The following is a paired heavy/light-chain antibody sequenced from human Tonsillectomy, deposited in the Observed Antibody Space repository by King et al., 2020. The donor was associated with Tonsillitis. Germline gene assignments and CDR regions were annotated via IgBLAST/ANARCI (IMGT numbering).Light chain of an antibody. CDR2: YDN. CDR3: AAWDDTLNGWV. CDR1: SSNIGVNV. Sequence: QSVLTQPPSASATPGQRVSISCSGSSSNIGVNVVNWYQHLPGMAPKLLIHYDNRRPSGVPDRFSGSKSGTSASLAISGLQSEDEADYFCAAWDDTLNGWVFGGGTKVTVL. V-gene: IGLV1-44*01. J-gene: IGLJ3*02.
Heavy chain of an antibody. CDR2: ITPYFNTT. V-gene: IGHV1-69*01. J-gene: IGHJ3*01. CDR3: AGTAGGWNSPRSAFDL. Sequence: QVQLAQSGAAVRKPGSSVRVSCKVSGATFISYAISWLRRAPGQGLEWMGGITPYFNTTNYAQKFQDRVTITADGSTSTAYMGLNRLTSEDTAVYFCAGTAGGWNSPRSAFDLWGRGTVVTVSS. CDR1: GATFISYA. D-gene: IGHD1-7*01.